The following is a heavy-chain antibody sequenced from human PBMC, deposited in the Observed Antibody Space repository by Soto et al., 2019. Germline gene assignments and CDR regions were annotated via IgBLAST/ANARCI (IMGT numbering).Heavy chain of an antibody. CDR3: ARDLCSSTSCYTSFNWFDP. CDR2: TSYRSKWYN. J-gene: IGHJ5*02. Sequence: QTLSLTCAISGDSVSSNRAAWNWIRQSPSRSLEWLGSTSYRSKWYNDYAVSVKSRITINPHTSKNQFSLQLNSVTPEDTAVYQCARDLCSSTSCYTSFNWFDPWGQGTMVTVSS. D-gene: IGHD2-2*02. CDR1: GDSVSSNRAA. V-gene: IGHV6-1*01.